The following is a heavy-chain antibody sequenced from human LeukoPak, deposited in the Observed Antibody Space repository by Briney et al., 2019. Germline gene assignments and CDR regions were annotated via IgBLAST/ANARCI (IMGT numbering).Heavy chain of an antibody. J-gene: IGHJ3*02. CDR1: GGTFSSYA. Sequence: ASVKVSCKASGGTFSSYAISWVRQAPGQGLEWMGGIIPIFGTANYAQKFQGRVTITTDESTSTAYMELSSLRSEDTAVYYCARVGSYCSSTSCMNNIWGQGTMVTVSS. V-gene: IGHV1-69*05. D-gene: IGHD2-2*01. CDR2: IIPIFGTA. CDR3: ARVGSYCSSTSCMNNI.